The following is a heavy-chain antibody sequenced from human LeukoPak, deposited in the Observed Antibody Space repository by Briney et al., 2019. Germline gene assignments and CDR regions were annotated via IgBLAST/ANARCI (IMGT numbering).Heavy chain of an antibody. Sequence: PGGSLRLSCAASGFHFKYYWMSGVRQAPGKGLEWVANIKDDGSEKYYVDSVKGRFTISRDNAKNSLYLQMNSLRVEDTAVYFCASLDYWGQGTLVTVSS. CDR3: ASLDY. J-gene: IGHJ4*02. CDR1: GFHFKYYW. CDR2: IKDDGSEK. V-gene: IGHV3-7*01.